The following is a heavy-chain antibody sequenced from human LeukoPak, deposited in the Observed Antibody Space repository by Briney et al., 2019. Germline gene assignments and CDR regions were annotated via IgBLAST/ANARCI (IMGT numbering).Heavy chain of an antibody. D-gene: IGHD3-10*01. J-gene: IGHJ6*03. CDR3: ARGSDHYYGSGSYSYYYYMDV. CDR1: GFTFSSYW. CDR2: INSDGSST. V-gene: IGHV3-74*01. Sequence: GGSLRLSCAASGFTFSSYWMHWVRQAPGKGPVWVSRINSDGSSTSYADSVKGRFTISRDNSKNTLYLQMNSLRAEDTAVYYCARGSDHYYGSGSYSYYYYMDVWGKGTTVTVSS.